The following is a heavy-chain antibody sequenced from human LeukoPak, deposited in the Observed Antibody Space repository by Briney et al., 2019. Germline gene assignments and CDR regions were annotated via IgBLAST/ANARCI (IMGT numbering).Heavy chain of an antibody. Sequence: GRSLRLSCAASGFTFSSYAMHWVRQAPGKGLEWVAVISYDGSNKYYADSVKGRFTISRDNSKNTLYLQMNSLRAEDTAVYYCARVAKRIAAAGTFDYWGQGTLVTVSS. CDR2: ISYDGSNK. J-gene: IGHJ4*02. CDR3: ARVAKRIAAAGTFDY. CDR1: GFTFSSYA. V-gene: IGHV3-30*04. D-gene: IGHD6-13*01.